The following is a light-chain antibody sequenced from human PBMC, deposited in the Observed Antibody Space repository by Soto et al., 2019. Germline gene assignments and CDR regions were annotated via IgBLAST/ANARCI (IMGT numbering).Light chain of an antibody. CDR1: QSVSDK. J-gene: IGKJ5*01. CDR2: HAS. V-gene: IGKV3-15*01. CDR3: QQYNNWPPIT. Sequence: EIVMTQSPATVSVSPGERATLSCRASQSVSDKLAWYQQKPGQAPRLLIYHASARATGIPARFSGSGSGTEFTLTISGLQSEDFAVYYCQQYNNWPPITFGQGTRLEIK.